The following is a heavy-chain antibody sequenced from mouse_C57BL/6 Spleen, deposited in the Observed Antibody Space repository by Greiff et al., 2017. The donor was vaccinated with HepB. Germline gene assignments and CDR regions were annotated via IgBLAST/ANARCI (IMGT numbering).Heavy chain of an antibody. CDR1: GYTFTDYY. CDR3: AREGVRRVDCYFDV. CDR2: INPYNGGT. J-gene: IGHJ1*03. D-gene: IGHD2-14*01. Sequence: EVQLQQSGPVLVKPGASVKMSCKASGYTFTDYYMNWVKQSHGKSLEWIGVINPYNGGTSYNQKFKGKATLTVDKSSSTAYMELNSLTSEDSAVYYCAREGVRRVDCYFDVWGTGTTVTVSS. V-gene: IGHV1-19*01.